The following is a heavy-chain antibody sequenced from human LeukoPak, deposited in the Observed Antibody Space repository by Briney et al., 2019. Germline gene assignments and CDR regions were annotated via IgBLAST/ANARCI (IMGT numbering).Heavy chain of an antibody. Sequence: PGRSLRLSCAAYGLTFNTYWMNWVRQAPGKGLEWVANTSPDGNEKYYADFVKGRFSIFRDNANSILYLQMNSLRGEDTAVYYCLPGKGYWGQGTLVTVSS. V-gene: IGHV3-7*01. CDR2: TSPDGNEK. D-gene: IGHD4-23*01. CDR1: GLTFNTYW. CDR3: LPGKGY. J-gene: IGHJ4*02.